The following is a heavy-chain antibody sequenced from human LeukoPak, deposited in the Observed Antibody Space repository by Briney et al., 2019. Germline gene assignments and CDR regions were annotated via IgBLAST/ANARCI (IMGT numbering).Heavy chain of an antibody. D-gene: IGHD6-19*01. Sequence: SETLSLTCTVSGGSVSSYYGIWIRQPAGKGLEWIGRIYTSGSTNYNPSLKSRVTMSVDTSKNQFSLKLSSVTAADTAVYYCARVASDGWFFDYWGQGTLVTVSS. CDR2: IYTSGST. V-gene: IGHV4-4*07. CDR1: GGSVSSYY. CDR3: ARVASDGWFFDY. J-gene: IGHJ4*02.